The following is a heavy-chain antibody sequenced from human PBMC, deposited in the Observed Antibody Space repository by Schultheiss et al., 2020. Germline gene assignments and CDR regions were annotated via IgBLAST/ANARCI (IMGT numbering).Heavy chain of an antibody. D-gene: IGHD1/OR15-1a*01. V-gene: IGHV3-21*01. J-gene: IGHJ3*02. CDR3: ARVLPSPVSYNWNNEPGGPPYDAFDI. Sequence: GGSLRLSCAASGFTFSSYSMNWVRQAPGKGLEWVSSISSSSSYIYYADSVKGRFTISRDNAKNSLYLQMNSLRAEDTAVYYCARVLPSPVSYNWNNEPGGPPYDAFDIWGQGTMVTVSS. CDR2: ISSSSSYI. CDR1: GFTFSSYS.